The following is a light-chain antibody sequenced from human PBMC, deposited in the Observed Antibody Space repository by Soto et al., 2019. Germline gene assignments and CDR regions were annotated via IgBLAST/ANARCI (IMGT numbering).Light chain of an antibody. Sequence: EIVLTQSPGTLSLSPGERATLSCRASQSVSSSYLAWYQQKPGQSPRVLIYGASSRATGIPDRFSGSGSGTDFTLTISRLEPEDFAVYYCQHYGSSPSFGGGTKVEI. V-gene: IGKV3-20*01. CDR1: QSVSSSY. J-gene: IGKJ4*01. CDR3: QHYGSSPS. CDR2: GAS.